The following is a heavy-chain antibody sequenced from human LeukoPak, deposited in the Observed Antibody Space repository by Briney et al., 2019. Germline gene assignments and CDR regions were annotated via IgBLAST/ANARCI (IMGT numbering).Heavy chain of an antibody. CDR1: GASMSTHY. D-gene: IGHD5-18*01. CDR2: LLDSWRT. Sequence: PSETLSLTCTVSGASMSTHYWSWLRQPPEKGLEWIGYLLDSWRTKDNPSLQSRVTLSADTSKNQFSLRLTSVTAADTAVYYCATIRRGSIYGYFDFWGQGILVTVSS. CDR3: ATIRRGSIYGYFDF. J-gene: IGHJ4*02. V-gene: IGHV4-59*11.